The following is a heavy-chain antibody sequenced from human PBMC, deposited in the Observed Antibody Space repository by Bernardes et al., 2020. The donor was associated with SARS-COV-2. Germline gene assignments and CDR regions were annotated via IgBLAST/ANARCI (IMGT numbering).Heavy chain of an antibody. J-gene: IGHJ4*02. CDR2: IVYTGDT. D-gene: IGHD6-25*01. V-gene: IGHV3-23*01. CDR1: GFTLRGTG. CDR3: AGHGGNSG. Sequence: GGSLRLSCAASGFTLRGTGMTWVRQAPGPGLAWVSDIVYTGDTYYADSVKGRFVISKDISKNTLYLQMNSLKAEETAIYYCAGHGGNSGWGQGTLVTVSS.